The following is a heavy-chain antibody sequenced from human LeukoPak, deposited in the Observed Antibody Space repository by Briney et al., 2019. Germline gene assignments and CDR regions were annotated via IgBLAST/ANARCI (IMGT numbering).Heavy chain of an antibody. CDR3: ARDSTWLLDY. CDR1: GFTFSSHW. V-gene: IGHV3-7*03. CDR2: IKEDGSVK. D-gene: IGHD6-19*01. Sequence: GGSLRLSCTASGFTFSSHWMTWVRQPPGKGLEWVANIKEDGSVKYYVDSVKGRFSISRDNTKNALYLQMNSLRADDTAVYFCARDSTWLLDYWGQGTLITVSS. J-gene: IGHJ4*02.